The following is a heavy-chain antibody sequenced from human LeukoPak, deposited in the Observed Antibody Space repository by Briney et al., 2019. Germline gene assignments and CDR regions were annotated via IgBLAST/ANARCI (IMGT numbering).Heavy chain of an antibody. CDR1: GFNFANHA. CDR2: ISNSGGST. CDR3: AQQLGYCSDGTCYFTY. V-gene: IGHV3-23*01. D-gene: IGHD2-15*01. J-gene: IGHJ4*02. Sequence: GGSLRLSCAASGFNFANHAMSWVRQTAGKGLEWVSAISNSGGSTYYSDSGKGRFTISRDNSKNTLYLQMNSLSAEDTAVYYCAQQLGYCSDGTCYFTYWGQGTLVTVSS.